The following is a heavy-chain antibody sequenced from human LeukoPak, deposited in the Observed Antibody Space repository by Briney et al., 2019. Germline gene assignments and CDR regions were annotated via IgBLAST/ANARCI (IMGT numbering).Heavy chain of an antibody. D-gene: IGHD4-17*01. Sequence: GGSLRLSCAASGFTFSSYAMSWVRQAPGKGLEWVSAISGSGGNTYYADSVKGRFTISRDNSKNTLYLQMNSLRAEDTAVYYCAKAWALYGDIDFDYWGQGTLVTVSS. CDR2: ISGSGGNT. CDR1: GFTFSSYA. CDR3: AKAWALYGDIDFDY. J-gene: IGHJ4*02. V-gene: IGHV3-23*01.